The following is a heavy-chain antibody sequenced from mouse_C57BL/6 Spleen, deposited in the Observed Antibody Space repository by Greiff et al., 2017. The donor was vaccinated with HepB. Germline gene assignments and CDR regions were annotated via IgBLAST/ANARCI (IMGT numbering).Heavy chain of an antibody. J-gene: IGHJ2*01. CDR3: TRDDYDGAFDY. Sequence: VQLQQSGAELVRPGASVTLSCKASGYTFTDYEMHWVKQTPVHGLEWIGAIDPETGGTAYNQKFKGKAILTADKSSSTAYMELRSLTSEDSAVYYCTRDDYDGAFDYWGQGTTLTVSS. CDR1: GYTFTDYE. D-gene: IGHD2-4*01. V-gene: IGHV1-15*01. CDR2: IDPETGGT.